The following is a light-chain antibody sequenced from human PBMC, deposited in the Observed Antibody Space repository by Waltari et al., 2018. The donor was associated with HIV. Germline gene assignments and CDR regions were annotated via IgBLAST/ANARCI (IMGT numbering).Light chain of an antibody. Sequence: VLTQPPSVSGAPGQRVNISCAGSASNHRADYRVHWYRLFPGSAPKLLIFANTFRPSGVPDRFSGSRSGTSASLAISGLQTEDEADYFCQSYDKFLSAWIFGGGTRVTVL. J-gene: IGLJ2*01. V-gene: IGLV1-40*01. CDR1: ASNHRADYR. CDR3: QSYDKFLSAWI. CDR2: ANT.